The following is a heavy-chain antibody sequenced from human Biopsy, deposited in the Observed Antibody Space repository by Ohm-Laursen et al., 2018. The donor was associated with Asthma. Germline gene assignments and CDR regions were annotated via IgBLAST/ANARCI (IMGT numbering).Heavy chain of an antibody. V-gene: IGHV1-18*01. CDR2: ISVYNGNT. CDR1: GYTFNSAG. D-gene: IGHD3-10*01. J-gene: IGHJ6*02. CDR3: ARAVDYSHYYGIDV. Sequence: GASVKVSCKTSGYTFNSAGITWVRQAPGQGLERVGWISVYNGNTKVARKLQDRVTMITDTSTSTAYMELRSLRSDDTAVYFCARAVDYSHYYGIDVWGQGTTVTVS.